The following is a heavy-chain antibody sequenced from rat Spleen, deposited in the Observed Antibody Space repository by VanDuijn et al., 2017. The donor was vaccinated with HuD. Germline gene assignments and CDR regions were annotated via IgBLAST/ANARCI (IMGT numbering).Heavy chain of an antibody. D-gene: IGHD1-12*01. V-gene: IGHV5-7*01. CDR2: IIYDGSRT. Sequence: EVQLVESGGGLVQPGGSLRLSCVASGFTFKNYWMTWVRQAPKKGLEWVATIIYDGSRTYYRNSVKGRFTVSRENAKSTLFLQMDSLRSEDTATYYCARSVIDYWGQGVMVTVSS. CDR3: ARSVIDY. CDR1: GFTFKNYW. J-gene: IGHJ2*01.